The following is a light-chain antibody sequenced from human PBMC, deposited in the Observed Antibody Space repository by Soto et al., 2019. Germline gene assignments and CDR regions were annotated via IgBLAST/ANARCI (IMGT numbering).Light chain of an antibody. V-gene: IGLV2-8*01. CDR2: DVS. J-gene: IGLJ2*01. CDR1: SSDVGGYNY. CDR3: SSYAGSNNHVV. Sequence: QSALTQPPSASGSPGQSVTISCTGTSSDVGGYNYVSWYQQHPGKAPKLMIYDVSKRPSGVPDRFFGSKSGNTASLTVSGLQAEDEADYYCSSYAGSNNHVVFGGGTKLTVL.